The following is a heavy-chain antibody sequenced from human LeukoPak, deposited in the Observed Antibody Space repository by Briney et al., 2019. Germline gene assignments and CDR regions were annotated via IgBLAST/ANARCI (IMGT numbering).Heavy chain of an antibody. CDR1: GGSISSYY. V-gene: IGHV4-4*07. D-gene: IGHD6-19*01. CDR3: ARAAYSSGLHWFDP. J-gene: IGHJ5*02. CDR2: IYTSGST. Sequence: SETLSLTCTVSGGSISSYYWSWIRQPAGKGLEWIGRIYTSGSTNYNPSLKSRVTMSVDTSKNQFSLKPSSVTAADTAVYYCARAAYSSGLHWFDPWGQGTLVTVSS.